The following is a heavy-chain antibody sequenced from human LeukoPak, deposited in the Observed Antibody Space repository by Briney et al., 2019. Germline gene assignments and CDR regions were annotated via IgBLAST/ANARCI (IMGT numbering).Heavy chain of an antibody. CDR2: ISYDGSNK. J-gene: IGHJ4*02. D-gene: IGHD2-15*01. Sequence: PGRSLRLSCAASGFTFSSYGMHWVRQAPGKGLEWVAVISYDGSNKYYADSVKGRFTISRDNSKNTLYLQMTSLRAEDTAVYYCAKDLFYIGFGYWGQGTLVTVSS. CDR1: GFTFSSYG. CDR3: AKDLFYIGFGY. V-gene: IGHV3-30*18.